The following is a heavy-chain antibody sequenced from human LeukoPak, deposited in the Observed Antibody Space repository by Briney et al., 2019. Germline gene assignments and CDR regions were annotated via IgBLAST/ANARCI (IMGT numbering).Heavy chain of an antibody. CDR2: INPNGGST. J-gene: IGHJ2*01. D-gene: IGHD1-14*01. Sequence: ASVKVSCKASGYTFINYFIHWVRQAPGQGFEWLGTINPNGGSTGYAENFLGRVTMTRDMSTSTVYMELSSLRFEDTAVYYCARTFWSRKNWYFDFWGRGTLVTVAS. CDR1: GYTFINYF. V-gene: IGHV1-46*01. CDR3: ARTFWSRKNWYFDF.